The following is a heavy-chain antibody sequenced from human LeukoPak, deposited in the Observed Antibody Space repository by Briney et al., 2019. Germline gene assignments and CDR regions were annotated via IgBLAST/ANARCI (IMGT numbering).Heavy chain of an antibody. D-gene: IGHD3-22*01. CDR3: ARAGKYYDAADY. J-gene: IGHJ4*02. V-gene: IGHV3-21*01. Sequence: PGGSLRLSCAASGFTFSSYSMNWVRQAPGKGLEWVSSISSSSSYIYYADSVKGRFTISRDNAKNSLYLQMNSLRAEDTAVYYCARAGKYYDAADYWGQGTLVTVSS. CDR1: GFTFSSYS. CDR2: ISSSSSYI.